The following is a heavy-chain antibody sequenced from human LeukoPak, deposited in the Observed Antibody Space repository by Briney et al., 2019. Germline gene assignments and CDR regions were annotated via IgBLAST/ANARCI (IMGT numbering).Heavy chain of an antibody. CDR2: ISGRSYSM. J-gene: IGHJ4*02. V-gene: IGHV3-11*01. Sequence: GGSLRLSCVASGFTFSDYYMTWIRQTPGKGLEWLSYISGRSYSMYYAESVKGQFTISRDNSNNSLYLQLNFLRVEDTAIYYCARGKRSYDSWGQGTLVTVSP. CDR1: GFTFSDYY. CDR3: ARGKRSYDS.